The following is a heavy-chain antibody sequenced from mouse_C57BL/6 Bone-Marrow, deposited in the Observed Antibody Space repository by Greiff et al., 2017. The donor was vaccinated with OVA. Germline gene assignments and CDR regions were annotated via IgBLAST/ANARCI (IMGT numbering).Heavy chain of an antibody. D-gene: IGHD4-1*01. CDR3: ARRGANWDPYWYFDV. CDR2: ISSGGSYT. J-gene: IGHJ1*03. CDR1: GFTFSSYG. Sequence: EVQVVESGGDLVKPGGSLKLSCAASGFTFSSYGMSWVRQTPDKRLEWVATISSGGSYTYYPDSVKGRFTISRDNAKNTLYLQMSSLKSEDTAMYYCARRGANWDPYWYFDVWGTGTTVTVSS. V-gene: IGHV5-6*01.